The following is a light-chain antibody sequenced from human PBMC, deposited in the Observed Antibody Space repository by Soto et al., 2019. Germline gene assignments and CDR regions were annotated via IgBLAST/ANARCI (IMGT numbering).Light chain of an antibody. V-gene: IGLV2-23*02. Sequence: QSVLTQPVSVSGSPGQSITISCTGTSSDVGRYNLVSWYQQHAGKAPKLMIYEVTKRPSGVSNRFSGSKSGNTASLTISGLQAEDEADYYCCSYAGSRAFEFGGGTKLTVL. J-gene: IGLJ2*01. CDR2: EVT. CDR1: SSDVGRYNL. CDR3: CSYAGSRAFE.